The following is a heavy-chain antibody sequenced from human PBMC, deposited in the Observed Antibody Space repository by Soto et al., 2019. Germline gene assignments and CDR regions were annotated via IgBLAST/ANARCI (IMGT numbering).Heavy chain of an antibody. V-gene: IGHV5-51*01. J-gene: IGHJ4*02. CDR2: IYPGDSKT. D-gene: IGHD3-22*01. CDR1: GFTFTNYW. Sequence: GESLKISCKGSGFTFTNYWIAWVRQMPGKGLEWMGIIYPGDSKTRYSPSFQGQVTISADKSISTAFLHWSSLKASDTAMYYCARHPNYYDSSGYYYSDSWGQGTQVT. CDR3: ARHPNYYDSSGYYYSDS.